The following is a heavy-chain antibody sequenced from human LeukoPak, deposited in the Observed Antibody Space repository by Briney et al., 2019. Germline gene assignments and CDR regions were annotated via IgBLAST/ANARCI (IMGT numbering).Heavy chain of an antibody. CDR3: AKQEIGTTWSVGY. V-gene: IGHV3-30*18. Sequence: PGRSLRLSCAASGFTFSSYGMHWVRQAPGKGLEWVAVISYDGGSIYYADSVKGRFTISGDDSKNTLFLQMNSLSAEDTAVYYCAKQEIGTTWSVGYWGRGTLVTVSS. CDR1: GFTFSSYG. CDR2: ISYDGGSI. J-gene: IGHJ4*02. D-gene: IGHD1-26*01.